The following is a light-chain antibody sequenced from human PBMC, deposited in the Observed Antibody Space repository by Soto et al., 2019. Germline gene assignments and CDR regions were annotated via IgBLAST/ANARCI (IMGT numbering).Light chain of an antibody. V-gene: IGLV2-11*01. J-gene: IGLJ1*01. CDR1: SSDVGGYNY. Sequence: QSALTQPRSVSGSPGQSVTISCTGTSSDVGGYNYVSWYQQHPGKAPKLMIYDVSKRPSGVPDRFSGSKSGNTASLTISGLQAEDEADYYGCSYAGSYKGYVFGTGTKLTVL. CDR2: DVS. CDR3: CSYAGSYKGYV.